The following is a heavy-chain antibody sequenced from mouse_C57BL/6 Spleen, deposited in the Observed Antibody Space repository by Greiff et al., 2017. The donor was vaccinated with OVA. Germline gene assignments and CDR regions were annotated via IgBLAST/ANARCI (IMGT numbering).Heavy chain of an antibody. D-gene: IGHD3-3*01. Sequence: VQLQQPGAELVKPGASVKLSCKASGYTFTSYWMQWVKQRPGQGLEWIGEIDPSDSYTNYNQKFKGKATLTVDTSSSTAYMQLSSLTSEDSAVYYCARRGLALDYWGQGTTLTVSS. CDR3: ARRGLALDY. J-gene: IGHJ2*01. CDR1: GYTFTSYW. CDR2: IDPSDSYT. V-gene: IGHV1-50*01.